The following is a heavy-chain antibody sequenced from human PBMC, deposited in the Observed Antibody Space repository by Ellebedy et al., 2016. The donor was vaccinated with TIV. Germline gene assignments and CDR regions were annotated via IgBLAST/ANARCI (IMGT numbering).Heavy chain of an antibody. V-gene: IGHV3-43*02. CDR2: ISGDGGST. CDR1: GFTLSSYW. D-gene: IGHD1-26*01. J-gene: IGHJ6*02. Sequence: GESLKISCAASGFTLSSYWMSWVRQAPGKGLEWVSLISGDGGSTYYADSVKGRFTISRDNSKNSLYLQMNSLRTEDTALYYCAKGVGVGYGMDVWGQGTTVTVSS. CDR3: AKGVGVGYGMDV.